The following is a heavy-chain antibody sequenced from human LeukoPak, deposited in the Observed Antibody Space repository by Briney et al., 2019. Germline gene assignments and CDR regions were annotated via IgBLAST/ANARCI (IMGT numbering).Heavy chain of an antibody. J-gene: IGHJ6*02. CDR3: ARGTMVRGVGNYYGMDV. CDR2: ISYDGSNK. V-gene: IGHV3-30*04. Sequence: GGSLRLSCAASRFTFSSYAMHWVRQAPGKGLEWVAVISYDGSNKYYADSVKGRFTISRDNSKNTLYLQMNSLRAEDTAVYYCARGTMVRGVGNYYGMDVWGQGTTVTVSS. D-gene: IGHD3-10*01. CDR1: RFTFSSYA.